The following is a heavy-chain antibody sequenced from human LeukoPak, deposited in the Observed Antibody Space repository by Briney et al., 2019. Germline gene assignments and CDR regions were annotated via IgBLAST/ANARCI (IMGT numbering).Heavy chain of an antibody. Sequence: SETLSLTCTVSGGSISSYYWSWIRQPAGKGLEWIGRIYTSGSTNYNPSLKSRVTMSVDTSKNQFSLKLSSVTAADTAVYYCARGTGGYSSSWYYSGHWFDPWGQGTLVTVSS. CDR3: ARGTGGYSSSWYYSGHWFDP. CDR2: IYTSGST. D-gene: IGHD6-13*01. J-gene: IGHJ5*02. CDR1: GGSISSYY. V-gene: IGHV4-4*07.